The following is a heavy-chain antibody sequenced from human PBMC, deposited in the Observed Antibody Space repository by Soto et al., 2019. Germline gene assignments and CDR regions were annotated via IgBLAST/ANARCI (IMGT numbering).Heavy chain of an antibody. J-gene: IGHJ4*02. CDR2: IFSNDEK. Sequence: GSGPTLVNPTETLTLTCTVSGFSLSNARLGVSWIRQPPGKALEWLAHIFSNDEKSYSTSLKSRLTISKDTSKSQVVLTMTNMDPVDTATYYCARASQLATIVDYFDYWGQGTLVTVSS. V-gene: IGHV2-26*01. CDR3: ARASQLATIVDYFDY. D-gene: IGHD5-12*01. CDR1: GFSLSNARLG.